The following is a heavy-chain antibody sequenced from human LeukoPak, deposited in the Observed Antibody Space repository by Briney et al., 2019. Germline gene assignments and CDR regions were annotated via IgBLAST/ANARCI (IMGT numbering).Heavy chain of an antibody. CDR2: ITPFNGNT. Sequence: GASVKVSCKASGYTFTYRYLHWVRQAPGQALEWMGWITPFNGNTNYAQKFQDGVTITRDRSMSTAYMELSSLRSEDTAMYYCASPNVGATPSGAFDIWGQGTMVTVSS. J-gene: IGHJ3*02. CDR1: GYTFTYRY. V-gene: IGHV1-45*02. CDR3: ASPNVGATPSGAFDI. D-gene: IGHD1-26*01.